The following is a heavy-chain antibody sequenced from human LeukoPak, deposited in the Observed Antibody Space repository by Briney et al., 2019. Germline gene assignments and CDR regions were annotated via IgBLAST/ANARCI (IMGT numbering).Heavy chain of an antibody. D-gene: IGHD3-10*01. V-gene: IGHV1-2*02. J-gene: IGHJ4*02. CDR1: GYTFTGYY. CDR3: ARIGEEVRGVIIKGFDY. CDR2: INPNSGGT. Sequence: ASVKVSCKASGYTFTGYYMHWVRQAPGQGLEWMGWINPNSGGTNYARKFQGRVTMTRDTSISTAYMELSRLRSDDTAVYYCARIGEEVRGVIIKGFDYWGQGTLVTVSS.